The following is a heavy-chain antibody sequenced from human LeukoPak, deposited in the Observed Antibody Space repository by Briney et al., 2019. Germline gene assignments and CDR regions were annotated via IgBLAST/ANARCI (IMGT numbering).Heavy chain of an antibody. Sequence: ASVKVSCKASGYTFTGYYMHWVRQAPGQGLEWMGWINPNSGGTNYAQKFQGRVTMTRDTSISTAYMELSRLRSDDTAVYYCATSHGDILTASCAFDIWGQGTMVTVSS. J-gene: IGHJ3*02. CDR1: GYTFTGYY. V-gene: IGHV1-2*02. CDR2: INPNSGGT. D-gene: IGHD3-9*01. CDR3: ATSHGDILTASCAFDI.